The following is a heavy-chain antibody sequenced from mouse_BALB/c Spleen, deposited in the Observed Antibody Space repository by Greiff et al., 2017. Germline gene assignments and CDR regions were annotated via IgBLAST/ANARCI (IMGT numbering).Heavy chain of an antibody. CDR1: GYTFTDYE. D-gene: IGHD2-2*01. V-gene: IGHV1-15*01. CDR2: IDPETGGT. CDR3: TRSGGYFDY. Sequence: QLQQSGAELVRPGASVTLSCKASGYTFTDYEMHWVKQTPVHGLEWIGAIDPETGGTAYNQKFKGKATLTADKSSSTAYMELRSLTSEDSAVYYCTRSGGYFDYWGQGTTLTVSS. J-gene: IGHJ2*01.